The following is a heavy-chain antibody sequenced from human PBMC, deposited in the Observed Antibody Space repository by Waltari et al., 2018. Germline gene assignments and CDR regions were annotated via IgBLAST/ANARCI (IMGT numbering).Heavy chain of an antibody. J-gene: IGHJ3*01. CDR3: ARRGGSAYFGAFDL. D-gene: IGHD3-22*01. CDR1: GFTFSTSA. V-gene: IGHV3-23*01. Sequence: EVQLLESGGGLVQPGGSLRLSCAASGFTFSTSALSWVRQAPGKGLQWVSAIRDRCENTFYAPSVKGRFTISRDNSKNTLYLQMNRLRAEDTAIFYCARRGGSAYFGAFDLWGQGTLVTVSS. CDR2: IRDRCENT.